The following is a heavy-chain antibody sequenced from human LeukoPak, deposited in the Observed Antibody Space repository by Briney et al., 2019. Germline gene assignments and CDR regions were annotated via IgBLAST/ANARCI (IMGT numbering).Heavy chain of an antibody. CDR2: INHSRST. D-gene: IGHD3-10*01. CDR1: GGSFSPYY. J-gene: IGHJ5*01. Sequence: PSETLSLTCAVYGGSFSPYYWSWIRQSPDKGLEWIGEINHSRSTNYNPSLKSRVTILLDTSKNQFSLKLSSVTAADTAVYYCARRPRGVIIKSWFESWGQGTLVTVSS. V-gene: IGHV4-34*01. CDR3: ARRPRGVIIKSWFES.